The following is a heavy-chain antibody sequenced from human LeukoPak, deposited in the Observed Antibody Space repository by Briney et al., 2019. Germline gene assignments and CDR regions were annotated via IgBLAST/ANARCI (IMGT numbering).Heavy chain of an antibody. CDR3: ARDNSPMVRGVIGDY. V-gene: IGHV3-30-3*01. Sequence: GGSLSLSCAASGFTFSSYAMHWVSQAPGKGLEWVAVISYDGSNKYYADSVKGRFTISRDNSKNTLYLQMNSLRAEDTAVYYCARDNSPMVRGVIGDYWGQGTLVTVSS. D-gene: IGHD3-10*01. J-gene: IGHJ4*02. CDR2: ISYDGSNK. CDR1: GFTFSSYA.